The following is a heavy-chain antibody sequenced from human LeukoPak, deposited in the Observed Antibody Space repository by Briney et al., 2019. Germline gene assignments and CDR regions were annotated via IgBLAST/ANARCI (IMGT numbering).Heavy chain of an antibody. J-gene: IGHJ3*02. CDR3: ARGSYDFRSGADAFDI. D-gene: IGHD3-3*01. Sequence: ASVKVSCKASGYTFTSYGISWVRQAPGQGLEWMGWISAYNGNTNYAQKLRSRVTMTTDTSTSTAYMEMRSLRSDDTAVYYCARGSYDFRSGADAFDIWGQGTMVTVSS. V-gene: IGHV1-18*01. CDR1: GYTFTSYG. CDR2: ISAYNGNT.